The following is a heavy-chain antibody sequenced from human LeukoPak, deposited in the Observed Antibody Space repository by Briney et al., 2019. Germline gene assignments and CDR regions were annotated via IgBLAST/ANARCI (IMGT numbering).Heavy chain of an antibody. D-gene: IGHD3-3*01. V-gene: IGHV4-34*01. Sequence: SETLSLTCAVYGGSFSGYYWSWIRQPPGKGLEWIGEINHSGSTNYNTSLKSRVTISVDTSKNQFSLKLSSVTAADTAVYYCARVKDFWSGYSKIAWFDPWGQGTLVTVSS. J-gene: IGHJ5*02. CDR2: INHSGST. CDR3: ARVKDFWSGYSKIAWFDP. CDR1: GGSFSGYY.